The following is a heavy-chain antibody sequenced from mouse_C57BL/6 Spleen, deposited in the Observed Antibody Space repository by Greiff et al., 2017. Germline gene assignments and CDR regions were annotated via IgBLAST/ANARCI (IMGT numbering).Heavy chain of an antibody. CDR3: ARSPYGTRYFDV. Sequence: VKLQESGAELVKPGASVKLSCKASGYTFTSYWMHWVKQRPGQGLEWIGMIHPNSGSTNYNEKFKSKATLTVDKSSSTAYMQLSSLTSEDSAVYYCARSPYGTRYFDVWGTGTTVTVSS. D-gene: IGHD1-1*01. V-gene: IGHV1-64*01. CDR2: IHPNSGST. CDR1: GYTFTSYW. J-gene: IGHJ1*03.